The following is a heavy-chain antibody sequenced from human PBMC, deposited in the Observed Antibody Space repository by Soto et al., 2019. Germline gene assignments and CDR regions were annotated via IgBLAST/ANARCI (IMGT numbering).Heavy chain of an antibody. J-gene: IGHJ4*02. D-gene: IGHD6-6*01. Sequence: EVQLLESGGGLVQPGGSLRLSCAASGFTFSSYAMSWVRQAPGKGLEWVSAISGSGGSTYYADSVKGRFTISRDNSKNTLYLQMNSLRAEDSAVYYCAKYLYSSSSGFDYWGQGTLVTVSS. CDR3: AKYLYSSSSGFDY. CDR1: GFTFSSYA. CDR2: ISGSGGST. V-gene: IGHV3-23*01.